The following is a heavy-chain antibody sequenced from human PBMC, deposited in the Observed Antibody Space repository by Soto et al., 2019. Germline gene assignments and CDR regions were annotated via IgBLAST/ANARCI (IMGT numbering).Heavy chain of an antibody. CDR2: IYYSGST. J-gene: IGHJ4*02. V-gene: IGHV4-39*01. D-gene: IGHD6-6*01. Sequence: ATTSETLSLTCTVSGGSISSSSYYWGWIRQPPGKGLEWIGSIYYSGSTYYNPSLNSRFTISVDTSKNQFSLKLSSVTASDTAVYYCASRRGIAARPIYWGQGTLVTVSS. CDR3: ASRRGIAARPIY. CDR1: GGSISSSSYY.